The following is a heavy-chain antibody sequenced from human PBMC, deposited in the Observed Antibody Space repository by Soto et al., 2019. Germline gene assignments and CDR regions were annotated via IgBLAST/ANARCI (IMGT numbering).Heavy chain of an antibody. D-gene: IGHD2-15*01. Sequence: QITLKESGPTLVKPTQTLTLTCTFSGFSLSTSGVGVGWIRQPPGKALEWLALIYWDDDKRYSPSLKSRLTITKDTSKNQVVLTMTNMDPVDTATYYCAHAPLSCSGGSCYSSWFDPWGQGTLVTVSS. CDR3: AHAPLSCSGGSCYSSWFDP. CDR1: GFSLSTSGVG. CDR2: IYWDDDK. V-gene: IGHV2-5*02. J-gene: IGHJ5*02.